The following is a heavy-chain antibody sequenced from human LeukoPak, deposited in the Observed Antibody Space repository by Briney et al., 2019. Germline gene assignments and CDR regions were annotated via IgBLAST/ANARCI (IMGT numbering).Heavy chain of an antibody. Sequence: PSETLSLTCTVSGGSISSYYWSWIRQPAGKGLEWIGRIYTSGSTNYNPSLKSRVTMSVDTSKNQFSLKLSSVTAADTAVYYCARDNAVRVVPAAMAPRDYYYYGMDVWGQGTTVTVSS. V-gene: IGHV4-4*07. CDR1: GGSISSYY. CDR2: IYTSGST. J-gene: IGHJ6*02. D-gene: IGHD2-2*01. CDR3: ARDNAVRVVPAAMAPRDYYYYGMDV.